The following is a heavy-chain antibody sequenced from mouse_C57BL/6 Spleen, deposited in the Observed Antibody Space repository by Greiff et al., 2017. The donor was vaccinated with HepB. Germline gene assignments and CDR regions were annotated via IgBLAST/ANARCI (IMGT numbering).Heavy chain of an antibody. CDR2: ISDGGSYT. V-gene: IGHV5-4*01. D-gene: IGHD3-1*01. CDR1: GFTFSSYA. J-gene: IGHJ2*01. CDR3: ARDIWHHYFDD. Sequence: EVKLMESGGGLVKPGGSLKLSCAASGFTFSSYAMSWVRQTPEKRLEWVATISDGGSYTYYPDNVKGRYTISRDNAKNHLYLQMSHLKSEDTARYYCARDIWHHYFDDWGQGTTLTVSS.